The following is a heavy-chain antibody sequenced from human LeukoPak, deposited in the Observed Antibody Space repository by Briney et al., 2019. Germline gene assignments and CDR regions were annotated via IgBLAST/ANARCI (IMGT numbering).Heavy chain of an antibody. D-gene: IGHD3-22*01. CDR2: IYHSGST. CDR1: GGSISSYN. CDR3: ARAGSSGYYDY. Sequence: SETLSLTCTVSGGSISSYNWSWIRQPPGKGLEWIGYIYHSGSTYYNPSLKSRVTISVDRSKNQFSLKLSSVTAADTAVYYCARAGSSGYYDYWGQGTLVTVSS. J-gene: IGHJ4*02. V-gene: IGHV4-59*12.